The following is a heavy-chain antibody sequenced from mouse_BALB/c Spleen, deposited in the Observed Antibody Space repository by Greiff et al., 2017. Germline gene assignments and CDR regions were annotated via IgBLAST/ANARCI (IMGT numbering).Heavy chain of an antibody. J-gene: IGHJ3*01. CDR1: GFTFSSYA. D-gene: IGHD2-14*01. CDR3: ARGRYYRYDEGTWFAY. V-gene: IGHV5-6-5*01. CDR2: ISSGGST. Sequence: EVQLVESGGGLVKPGGSLKLSCAASGFTFSSYAMSWVRQTPEKRLEWVASISSGGSTYYPDSVKGRFTISRDNARNILYLQMSSLRSEDTAMYYCARGRYYRYDEGTWFAYWGQGTLVTVSA.